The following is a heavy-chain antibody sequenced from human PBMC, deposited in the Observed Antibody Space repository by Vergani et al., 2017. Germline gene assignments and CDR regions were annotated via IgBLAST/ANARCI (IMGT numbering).Heavy chain of an antibody. D-gene: IGHD5-24*01. J-gene: IGHJ4*02. V-gene: IGHV1-24*01. CDR2: FDPANGDT. CDR3: AAIVRAPGRRDPFDY. CDR1: GDSLSDLS. Sequence: QVHLVQSGAEVKKPGASVRVSCRVSGDSLSDLSIHWVRQTPGKGLEWMGGFDPANGDTIFAHKFQARVTLSEDTSTDTSYMELSSLTSEDTAKYFCAAIVRAPGRRDPFDYGGQGALVTVST.